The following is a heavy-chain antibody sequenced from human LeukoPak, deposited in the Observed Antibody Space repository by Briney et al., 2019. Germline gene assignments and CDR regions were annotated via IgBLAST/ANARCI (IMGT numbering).Heavy chain of an antibody. J-gene: IGHJ4*02. D-gene: IGHD5-12*01. CDR1: GFTFKDSW. V-gene: IGHV3-74*01. Sequence: GGSLRLSCKASGFTFKDSWMYWVRQSPGQGLVWVSRINGDGSDISYVDSVKGRFTISRDNAKNTLFLQMNSLRADDTAVYYCAGQWLRLGPIDYWGQGTLVTVSS. CDR3: AGQWLRLGPIDY. CDR2: INGDGSDI.